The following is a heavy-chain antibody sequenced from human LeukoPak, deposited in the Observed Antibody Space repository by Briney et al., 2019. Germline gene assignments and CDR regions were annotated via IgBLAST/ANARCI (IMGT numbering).Heavy chain of an antibody. J-gene: IGHJ5*02. CDR3: ARVLLSNYDFWSGYSNWFDP. Sequence: PSETLSLTCTASGVSISSFYWSWIRQPPGKGLEWIGYIYYSGSTNYNPSVKSRVSISVDTSKNQFSLKLSSVTAADTAVYYCARVLLSNYDFWSGYSNWFDPWGQGTLVTVSS. D-gene: IGHD3-3*01. CDR1: GVSISSFY. CDR2: IYYSGST. V-gene: IGHV4-59*01.